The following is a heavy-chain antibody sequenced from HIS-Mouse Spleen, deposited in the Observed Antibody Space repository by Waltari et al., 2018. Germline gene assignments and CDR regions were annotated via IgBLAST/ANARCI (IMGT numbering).Heavy chain of an antibody. D-gene: IGHD6-19*01. Sequence: QVTLRESGPARVKPTQTLTLTCPSSGFSLSTSGMCVSWIRHPPGKALEWLARIDWDDDKYYSTSLKTRLTISKDTSKNQVVLTMTNMDPVDTATYYCARIAEGYSSGWYAFDYWGQGTLVTVSS. CDR3: ARIAEGYSSGWYAFDY. J-gene: IGHJ4*02. V-gene: IGHV2-70*15. CDR2: IDWDDDK. CDR1: GFSLSTSGMC.